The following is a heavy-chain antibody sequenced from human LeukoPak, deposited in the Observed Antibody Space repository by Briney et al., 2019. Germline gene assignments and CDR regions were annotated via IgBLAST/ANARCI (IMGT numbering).Heavy chain of an antibody. J-gene: IGHJ4*02. CDR1: GGSISSGDYY. CDR3: ARSVLGDYSGFFDY. V-gene: IGHV4-39*01. D-gene: IGHD4-11*01. CDR2: IYYSGST. Sequence: PSETLSLTCTVSGGSISSGDYYWSWIRQPPGKGLEWIGSIYYSGSTYYNPSLKSRVTISVDTSKNQFSLKLSSVTAADTAVYYCARSVLGDYSGFFDYWGQGTLVTVSS.